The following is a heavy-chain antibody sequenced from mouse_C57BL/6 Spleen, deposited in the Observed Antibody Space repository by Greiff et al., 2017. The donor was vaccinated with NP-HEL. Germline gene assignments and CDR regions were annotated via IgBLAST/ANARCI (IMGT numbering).Heavy chain of an antibody. CDR2: IYPGNSDT. Sequence: VQLQQSGTVLARPGASVKMSCKTSGYTFTSYWMHWVKQRPGQGLEWIGAIYPGNSDTSYNQKFKGKAKLTAVTSASTAYMELSSLTNEDSAVYYCTRGSYDYDYYAMDYWGQGTSVTVSS. J-gene: IGHJ4*01. V-gene: IGHV1-5*01. D-gene: IGHD2-4*01. CDR1: GYTFTSYW. CDR3: TRGSYDYDYYAMDY.